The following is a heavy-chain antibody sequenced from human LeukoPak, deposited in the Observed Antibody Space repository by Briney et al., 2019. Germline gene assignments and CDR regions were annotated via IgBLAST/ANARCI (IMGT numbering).Heavy chain of an antibody. Sequence: ASVKVSCKVSGYTLTELSMHWVRQAPGKGLEWMGGFDPEDGETIYAQKFQGRVTMTEDTSTDTAYMELSSLRSEDTAVYYCATDNWDSSSPPQFGYWGQGTLVTVSS. D-gene: IGHD6-6*01. CDR2: FDPEDGET. V-gene: IGHV1-24*01. CDR1: GYTLTELS. J-gene: IGHJ4*02. CDR3: ATDNWDSSSPPQFGY.